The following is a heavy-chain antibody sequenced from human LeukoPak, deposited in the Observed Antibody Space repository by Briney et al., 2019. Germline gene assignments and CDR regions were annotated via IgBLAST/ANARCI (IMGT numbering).Heavy chain of an antibody. CDR1: GGSISSGGYY. Sequence: PSETLSLTCTVSGGSISSGGYYWRWIRQHPGKGLEWSGYIYYSGSTYYNPSLKSRVTISVDTSKNQFSLKLNSVTAADTAVYYCARIPRSGSYSVDYWGQGTLVTVSS. V-gene: IGHV4-31*03. CDR2: IYYSGST. CDR3: ARIPRSGSYSVDY. J-gene: IGHJ4*02. D-gene: IGHD1-26*01.